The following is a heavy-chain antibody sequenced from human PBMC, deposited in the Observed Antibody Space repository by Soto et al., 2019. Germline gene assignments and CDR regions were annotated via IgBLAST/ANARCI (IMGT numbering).Heavy chain of an antibody. Sequence: RRLSCAASGFTFRSFTMNWVRQAPGKGLEWVSTISSNSAYIYYTDALRGRFTISRDNAKNSLHLQMNSLRAEDTAVYYCTRDASRDRSARGWFDPWGPGTLVTVSS. CDR2: ISSNSAYI. CDR1: GFTFRSFT. CDR3: TRDASRDRSARGWFDP. J-gene: IGHJ5*02. V-gene: IGHV3-21*01. D-gene: IGHD6-25*01.